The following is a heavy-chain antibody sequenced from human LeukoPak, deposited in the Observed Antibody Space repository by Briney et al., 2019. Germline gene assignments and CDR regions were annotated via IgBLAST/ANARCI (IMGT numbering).Heavy chain of an antibody. CDR3: ARASGDYVFLREKWYFDL. J-gene: IGHJ2*01. CDR2: IKQDGSEK. CDR1: GFTFSSYW. Sequence: GGSLRLSCAASGFTFSSYWMSWVRQAPGKGLEWVANIKQDGSEKYYVDSVKGRFTISRDNAKNSLYLQMNSLRAEDTAVYYCARASGDYVFLREKWYFDLWGRGTLVTVSS. V-gene: IGHV3-7*03. D-gene: IGHD4-17*01.